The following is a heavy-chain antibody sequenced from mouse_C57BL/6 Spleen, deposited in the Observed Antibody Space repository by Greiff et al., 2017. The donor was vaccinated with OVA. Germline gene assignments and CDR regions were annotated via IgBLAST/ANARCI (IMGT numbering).Heavy chain of an antibody. Sequence: VQLQQSGAELVKPGASVKISCKASGYAFSSYWMNWVKQRPGKGLEWIGQIYPGDGDTNYNGKFKGKATLTADKSSSTAYMQLSSLTSEDSAVXFGARPPYYSNYGAWFAYWGQGTLVTVSA. D-gene: IGHD2-5*01. J-gene: IGHJ3*01. CDR2: IYPGDGDT. V-gene: IGHV1-80*01. CDR1: GYAFSSYW. CDR3: ARPPYYSNYGAWFAY.